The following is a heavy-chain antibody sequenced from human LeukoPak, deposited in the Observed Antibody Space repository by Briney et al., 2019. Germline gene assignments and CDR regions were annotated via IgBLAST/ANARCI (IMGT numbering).Heavy chain of an antibody. J-gene: IGHJ4*02. CDR1: GFTFSSYG. CDR3: AKDASLDIAVAGYFDY. CDR2: IRYDGSNK. D-gene: IGHD6-19*01. Sequence: GGSLRLSCAASGFTFSSYGMHWVRQAPGKGLEWVAFIRYDGSNKYYADSVKGRFTISRDNSKNTLYLQMNSLRAEDTAVYYCAKDASLDIAVAGYFDYWGQGTLVTVSS. V-gene: IGHV3-30*02.